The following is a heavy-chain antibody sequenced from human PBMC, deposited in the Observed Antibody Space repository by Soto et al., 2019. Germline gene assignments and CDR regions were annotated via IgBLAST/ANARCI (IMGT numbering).Heavy chain of an antibody. V-gene: IGHV3-21*01. Sequence: LRLSCAASGFTFSSYSMYWVRQAPGKGLEWVSSISSSSSYIYYADSVKGRFTISRDNAKNSLYLQMNSLRAEDTAVYYCARDGSSGIVVVPAAIPYYYGMDVWGQGTTVTVSS. J-gene: IGHJ6*02. CDR1: GFTFSSYS. D-gene: IGHD2-2*01. CDR2: ISSSSSYI. CDR3: ARDGSSGIVVVPAAIPYYYGMDV.